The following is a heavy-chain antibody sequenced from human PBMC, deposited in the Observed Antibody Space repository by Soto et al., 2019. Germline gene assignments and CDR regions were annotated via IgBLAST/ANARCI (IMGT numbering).Heavy chain of an antibody. V-gene: IGHV1-58*01. CDR3: AAARYYYDSSGYYPGGAFDI. D-gene: IGHD3-22*01. CDR1: VFTFTSSA. J-gene: IGHJ3*02. Sequence: SVKVSCKASVFTFTSSAVQWVRQARGQRLEWIGWIVVGSGNTNYAQKFQERVTITRDMSTSTAYMELSSLRSEDTAVYYCAAARYYYDSSGYYPGGAFDIWGQGTMVTVSS. CDR2: IVVGSGNT.